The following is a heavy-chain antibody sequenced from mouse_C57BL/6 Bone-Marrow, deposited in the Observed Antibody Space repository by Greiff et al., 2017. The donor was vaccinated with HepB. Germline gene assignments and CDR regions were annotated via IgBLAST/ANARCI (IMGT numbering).Heavy chain of an antibody. CDR2: INPNYGTT. Sequence: EVQVVESGPELVKPGASVKISCKASGYSFTDYNMNWVKQSNGKSLEWIGVINPNYGTTSYNQKFKGKATLTVDQSSSTAYMQLNSLTSEDSAVYYCARCGFITTVVGAMDYWGQGTSVTVSS. D-gene: IGHD1-1*01. V-gene: IGHV1-39*01. CDR1: GYSFTDYN. CDR3: ARCGFITTVVGAMDY. J-gene: IGHJ4*01.